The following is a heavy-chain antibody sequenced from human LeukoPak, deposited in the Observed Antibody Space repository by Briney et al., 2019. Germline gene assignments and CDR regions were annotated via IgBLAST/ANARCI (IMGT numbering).Heavy chain of an antibody. D-gene: IGHD3-10*01. Sequence: SQTLSLTCIVSGGSISRGSYYWNWIRQPAGKGLEWMGRIYNSGSTNYNPSLKNRVTISTDMSKNQLSLQLSSVTAADTAVYYCARQTFGDLYFDSWGQGTLVIVSS. CDR1: GGSISRGSYY. J-gene: IGHJ4*02. CDR2: IYNSGST. V-gene: IGHV4-61*02. CDR3: ARQTFGDLYFDS.